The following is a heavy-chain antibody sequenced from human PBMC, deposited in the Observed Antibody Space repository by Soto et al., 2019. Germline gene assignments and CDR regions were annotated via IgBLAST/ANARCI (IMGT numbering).Heavy chain of an antibody. Sequence: QVQLVQSGAEVKEPGDSVRVSCEASGYTFTAYYIHWVRRAPGQGLEWMGWINPKFGDTTYAQDFQGRVSMIRDMSISTVYMELSRLTSDDTAIYYCARNMDYYYGRGSGNGHGVWGQGTTVTVFS. CDR2: INPKFGDT. CDR1: GYTFTAYY. J-gene: IGHJ6*02. V-gene: IGHV1-2*02. CDR3: ARNMDYYYGRGSGNGHGV. D-gene: IGHD3-10*02.